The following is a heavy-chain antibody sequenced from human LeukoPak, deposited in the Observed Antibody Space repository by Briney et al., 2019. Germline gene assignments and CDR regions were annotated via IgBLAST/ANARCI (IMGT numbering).Heavy chain of an antibody. CDR2: IDPNSGGT. CDR3: ARGLARDFDY. D-gene: IGHD3-22*01. J-gene: IGHJ4*02. CDR1: GYTFTSYG. V-gene: IGHV1-2*02. Sequence: EASVKVSCKASGYTFTSYGISWVRQAPGQGLEWMGWIDPNSGGTNYAQKFQGRVTMTRDTSISTDYMELSRLRSDDTAVYYCARGLARDFDYWGQGTLVTVSS.